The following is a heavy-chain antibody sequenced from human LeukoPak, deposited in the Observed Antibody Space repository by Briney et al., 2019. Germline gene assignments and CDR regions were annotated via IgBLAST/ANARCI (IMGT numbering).Heavy chain of an antibody. D-gene: IGHD6-13*01. Sequence: GGSLRLSCAASGFTFNNYVMNWVRQAPGKGLEWVSAITDSSTSTYYADSVKGRFTISRHNSKYTLYLQMNSLRAEDTAVYYCAKGSSSSRPYYFDYWGQGTLVTVSS. CDR3: AKGSSSSRPYYFDY. CDR1: GFTFNNYV. CDR2: ITDSSTST. V-gene: IGHV3-23*01. J-gene: IGHJ4*02.